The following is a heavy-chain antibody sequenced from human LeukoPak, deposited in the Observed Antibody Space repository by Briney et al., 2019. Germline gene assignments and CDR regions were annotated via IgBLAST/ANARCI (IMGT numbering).Heavy chain of an antibody. CDR2: ITYSGGT. CDR1: GASVGSGGYY. Sequence: SETLSLTCTVSGASVGSGGYYWPWIRQHPEKGLEWIGYITYSGGTCYNPSLKSRVTISLDTSKNQFSLKLNSVTAADTAVYHCASLHYYYFYMDVWGKGTTVTVSS. D-gene: IGHD5/OR15-5a*01. CDR3: ASLHYYYFYMDV. V-gene: IGHV4-31*03. J-gene: IGHJ6*03.